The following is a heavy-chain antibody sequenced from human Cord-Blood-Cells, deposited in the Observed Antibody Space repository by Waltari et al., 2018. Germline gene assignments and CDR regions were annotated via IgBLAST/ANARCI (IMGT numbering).Heavy chain of an antibody. CDR2: INAGNGKT. Sequence: QVQLVQSGAEVKKPGASVKVSCKASGYTFTSYAMHWVRQAPGQRLEWMGWINAGNGKTKYSQKCQGRVTITRDTSASTAYMELSSLRSEDTAVYYWARGGFTNEGDYWGQGTLVTVSS. CDR3: ARGGFTNEGDY. J-gene: IGHJ4*02. CDR1: GYTFTSYA. D-gene: IGHD2-8*01. V-gene: IGHV1-3*01.